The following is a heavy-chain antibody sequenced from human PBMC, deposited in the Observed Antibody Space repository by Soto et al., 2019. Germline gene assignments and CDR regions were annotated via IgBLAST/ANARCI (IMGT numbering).Heavy chain of an antibody. CDR2: IYPSGRA. CDR3: ARDYDVNTAVDYWYFDL. Sequence: QVQLQESGPRLVTPSETLPLTCSLSGGSITNHYWGWIRQPPGKGLEFIGRIYPSGRAHYNPSLQSRVTMSVDTSKNQFSLKVNSVTAADTAIYYCARDYDVNTAVDYWYFDLWGRGTLVTVSS. V-gene: IGHV4-4*07. J-gene: IGHJ2*01. CDR1: GGSITNHY. D-gene: IGHD5-18*01.